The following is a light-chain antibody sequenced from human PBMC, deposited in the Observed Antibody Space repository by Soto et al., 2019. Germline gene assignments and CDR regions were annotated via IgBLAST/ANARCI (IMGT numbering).Light chain of an antibody. Sequence: DIVMTQSPDFLTVSLVERATINCKSSRNLLYSSNNKNYLTWYQQKPGQPPKLLIYWASTREAGVPARFSGSGSETDFTLTIDNLQPEDVALYYCQQYYSHPPTFGQGTKVEIK. V-gene: IGKV4-1*01. CDR3: QQYYSHPPT. CDR1: RNLLYSSNNKNY. CDR2: WAS. J-gene: IGKJ1*01.